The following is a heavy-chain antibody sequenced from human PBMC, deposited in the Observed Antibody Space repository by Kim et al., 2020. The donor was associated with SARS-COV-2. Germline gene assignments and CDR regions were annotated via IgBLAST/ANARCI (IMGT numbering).Heavy chain of an antibody. V-gene: IGHV4-39*01. Sequence: SETLSLTCTVSGGSISSSSYYWGWIRQPPGKGLEWIGSIYYSGSTYYNPSLKSRVTISVDTSKNQFSLKLSSVTAADTAVYYCARVTMVRGVIMVGMDVWGQGTTVTVSS. CDR2: IYYSGST. D-gene: IGHD3-10*01. CDR3: ARVTMVRGVIMVGMDV. J-gene: IGHJ6*02. CDR1: GGSISSSSYY.